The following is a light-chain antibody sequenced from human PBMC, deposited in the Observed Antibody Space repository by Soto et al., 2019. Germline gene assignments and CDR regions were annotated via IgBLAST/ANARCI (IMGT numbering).Light chain of an antibody. V-gene: IGKV3-15*01. Sequence: EIVMTQSPATLSVSPGARATVSCRASQSVSSNLAWYQQKPGQTPRLLIYGASTRVTGVPARFSGGGSGTEFTLTISSLQSEDVAVYYCQQYYTTRWTFGQGTKVDIK. CDR2: GAS. J-gene: IGKJ1*01. CDR3: QQYYTTRWT. CDR1: QSVSSN.